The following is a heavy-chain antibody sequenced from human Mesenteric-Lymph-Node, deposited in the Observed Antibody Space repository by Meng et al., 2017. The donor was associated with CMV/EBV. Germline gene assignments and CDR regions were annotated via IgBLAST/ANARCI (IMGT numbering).Heavy chain of an antibody. CDR2: TRNKGNSYST. CDR1: GFTFSDHY. D-gene: IGHD3-16*01. Sequence: GGSLRLSCVASGFTFSDHYMDWVRQAPGKGLEWVGRTRNKGNSYSTEYAASVKGRFTFSRDDSKNSLFLQMNSLTTEDTAVYYCARVFWGRGADYWGQGTLVTVSS. J-gene: IGHJ4*02. V-gene: IGHV3-72*01. CDR3: ARVFWGRGADY.